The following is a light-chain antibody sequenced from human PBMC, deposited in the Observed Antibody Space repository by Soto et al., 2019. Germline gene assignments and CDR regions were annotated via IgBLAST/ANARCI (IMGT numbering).Light chain of an antibody. V-gene: IGKV3-11*01. Sequence: EIVLTQSPASLCLSPGARASLSCRATKRVSRSFAWYQQKPGQAPRLLIYDASTRAGGIPARFSGGGSGTDFALTISSLEPEDFAVYYCQLRSHWRPTETCGHGTRLDIK. CDR3: QLRSHWRPTET. CDR1: KRVSRS. J-gene: IGKJ3*01. CDR2: DAS.